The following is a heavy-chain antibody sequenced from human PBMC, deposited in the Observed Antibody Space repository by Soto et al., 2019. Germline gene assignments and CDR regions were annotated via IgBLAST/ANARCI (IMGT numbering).Heavy chain of an antibody. CDR1: GGSISSYY. J-gene: IGHJ4*02. D-gene: IGHD6-13*01. CDR2: IYTSGST. Sequence: SETLSLTCTVSGGSISSYYWSWTRQPAGKGLEWIGRIYTSGSTNYNPSLKSRVTMSVDTSKNQFSLKLSSVTAADTAVYYCTSTLGGAAAPFDYWGQGTLVTVSS. CDR3: TSTLGGAAAPFDY. V-gene: IGHV4-4*07.